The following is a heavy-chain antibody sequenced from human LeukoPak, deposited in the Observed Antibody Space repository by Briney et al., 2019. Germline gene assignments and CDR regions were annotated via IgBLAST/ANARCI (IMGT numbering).Heavy chain of an antibody. Sequence: GGSLRLSRAASGFTVSSYGMSWVRQAPGKGPEWVSLVYSDGVTSYADSVQGRFTIARDNSKNTVYLQMNNLRVEDTAVYHCVRDRAEGRAWVEFDPWGQGILVTVAS. V-gene: IGHV3-66*02. CDR2: VYSDGVT. J-gene: IGHJ5*02. CDR1: GFTVSSYG. D-gene: IGHD3-16*02. CDR3: VRDRAEGRAWVEFDP.